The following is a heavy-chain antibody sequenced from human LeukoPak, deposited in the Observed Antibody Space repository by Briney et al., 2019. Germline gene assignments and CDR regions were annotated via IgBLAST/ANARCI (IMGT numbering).Heavy chain of an antibody. CDR2: INHSGST. CDR1: GYSISSGYY. V-gene: IGHV4-38-2*01. D-gene: IGHD3-10*01. CDR3: ARPLWFGSSEGDYYYMDV. Sequence: PSETLSLTCAVSGYSISSGYYWGWIRQPPGKGLEWIGEINHSGSTNYNPSLKSRVTISVDTSKNQFSLKLSPVTAADTAVYYCARPLWFGSSEGDYYYMDVWGKGTTVTVSS. J-gene: IGHJ6*03.